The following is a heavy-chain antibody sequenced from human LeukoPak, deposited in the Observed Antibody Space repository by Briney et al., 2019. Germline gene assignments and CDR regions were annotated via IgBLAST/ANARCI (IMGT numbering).Heavy chain of an antibody. CDR1: GYSFTSYW. D-gene: IGHD1-26*01. Sequence: GESLKISCEGSGYSFTSYWIGWVRQMPGKGLEWMGIIYPDDSDTRYSPSFQGQVTISADKSISTAYLQWSSLKTSDTAMYYCARRHSGSYRFDYWGQGTLVTISS. V-gene: IGHV5-51*01. J-gene: IGHJ4*02. CDR2: IYPDDSDT. CDR3: ARRHSGSYRFDY.